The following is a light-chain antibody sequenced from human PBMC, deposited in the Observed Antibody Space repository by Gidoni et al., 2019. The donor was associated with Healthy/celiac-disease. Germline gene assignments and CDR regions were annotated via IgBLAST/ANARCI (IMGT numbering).Light chain of an antibody. J-gene: IGKJ3*01. CDR2: DAS. Sequence: EIVFTQSPATLSLSPGERATLSCRASQSVSSYLAWYQQKPGQAPRLLIYDASNRATGIPARFSGSGSGTDFTLTISSLEPEDFAVYYCQQRSNWPSVTFGPGTKVDIK. V-gene: IGKV3-11*01. CDR3: QQRSNWPSVT. CDR1: QSVSSY.